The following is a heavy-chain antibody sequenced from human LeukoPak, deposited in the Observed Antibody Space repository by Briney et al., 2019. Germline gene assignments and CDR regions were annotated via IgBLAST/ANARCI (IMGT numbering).Heavy chain of an antibody. CDR3: ARDALSGSYLDY. CDR1: GFTFSSYA. J-gene: IGHJ4*02. CDR2: ISYDGSNK. V-gene: IGHV3-30-3*01. D-gene: IGHD1-26*01. Sequence: PGGSLRLSCAASGFTFSSYAMHWVRQAPGKGLEWVAVISYDGSNKYYADSVKGRFTISRDNSKNTLYLQMNSLRAEDTAVYYCARDALSGSYLDYWGQGTLVTVSS.